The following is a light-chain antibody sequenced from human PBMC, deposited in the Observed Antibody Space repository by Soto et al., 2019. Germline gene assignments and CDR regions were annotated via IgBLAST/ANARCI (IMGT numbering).Light chain of an antibody. CDR1: SSNIGSNT. J-gene: IGLJ1*01. V-gene: IGLV1-44*01. CDR2: SNN. Sequence: QSVLTQPPSASGTPGQRVTISCSGSSSNIGSNTVNWYQQLPGTAPKLLIYSNNQRPSGVPGRFSGSKSGTSASLAISGLKSEDEADYYCAAWDDSMNVLFGTGTKLNVL. CDR3: AAWDDSMNVL.